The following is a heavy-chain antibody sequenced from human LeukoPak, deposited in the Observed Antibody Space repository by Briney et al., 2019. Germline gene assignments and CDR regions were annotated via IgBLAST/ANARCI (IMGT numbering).Heavy chain of an antibody. J-gene: IGHJ4*02. V-gene: IGHV4-34*01. CDR2: INHSGST. CDR3: ARGVSGWLLTVDARYYFDY. D-gene: IGHD6-19*01. CDR1: GGSFSGYY. Sequence: SETLSLTCAVYGGSFSGYYWSWIRQPPGKGLEWIGEINHSGSTNYNPSLKSRVTISVDTSKNQFSLKLSSVTAADTAVYYCARGVSGWLLTVDARYYFDYWGQGTLVTVSS.